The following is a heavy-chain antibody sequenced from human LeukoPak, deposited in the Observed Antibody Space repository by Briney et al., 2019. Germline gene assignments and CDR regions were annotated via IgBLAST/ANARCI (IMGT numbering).Heavy chain of an antibody. Sequence: GESLKISCKGSGYSFTSYWIGWVRQMPGKGLEWMGIIYPGDSDTRYSPSFQDQVTISADKSISTAYLQWSSLKASDTAMYYCARGWGYSSGWYAYFDYWGQGTLVTVSS. CDR3: ARGWGYSSGWYAYFDY. D-gene: IGHD6-19*01. CDR1: GYSFTSYW. CDR2: IYPGDSDT. J-gene: IGHJ4*02. V-gene: IGHV5-51*01.